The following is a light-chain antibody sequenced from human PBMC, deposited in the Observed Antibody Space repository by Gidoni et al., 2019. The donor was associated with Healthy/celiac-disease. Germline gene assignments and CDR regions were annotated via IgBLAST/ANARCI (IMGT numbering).Light chain of an antibody. CDR2: AAS. J-gene: IGKJ1*01. V-gene: IGKV1-39*01. CDR1: QSISSY. CDR3: QQSYSTRGT. Sequence: DLQMTQSPSSLSASVGDRVTITCRASQSISSYFNWYQQKPGKAPKLLIYAASSLQSGVPSRFSGSGSGTDFTLTISSLQPEDFATYYCQQSYSTRGTFGQGTKVEIK.